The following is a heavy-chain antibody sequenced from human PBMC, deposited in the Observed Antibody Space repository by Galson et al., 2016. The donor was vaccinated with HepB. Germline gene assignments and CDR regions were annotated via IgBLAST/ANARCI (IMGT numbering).Heavy chain of an antibody. J-gene: IGHJ4*02. Sequence: SETLSLTCTVSGGSISTYYWSWIRQSPGKGLEWIGYIYYNGSPNYNPSLKSRITISMDTPKNQFSLKLTSVTAADTAGYYCARASRGAAAGTITYWGQGTLVTVSS. CDR1: GGSISTYY. CDR3: ARASRGAAAGTITY. V-gene: IGHV4-59*01. D-gene: IGHD6-13*01. CDR2: IYYNGSP.